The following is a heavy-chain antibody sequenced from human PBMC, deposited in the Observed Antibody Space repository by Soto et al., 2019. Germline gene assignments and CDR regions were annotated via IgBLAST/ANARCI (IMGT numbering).Heavy chain of an antibody. CDR2: ISYDGGTK. CDR1: GFTFSSHA. Sequence: QVQLVESGGGVVQPGRSLRLSCAASGFTFSSHAMHWVRQAPDKGLEWVAVISYDGGTKYYADSVKGRFTISRDNSKNTLYLQMNRLRAEDTTLYYCARGEDNSGLFDFWGQGTLVSVSS. D-gene: IGHD1-26*01. CDR3: ARGEDNSGLFDF. V-gene: IGHV3-30-3*01. J-gene: IGHJ4*02.